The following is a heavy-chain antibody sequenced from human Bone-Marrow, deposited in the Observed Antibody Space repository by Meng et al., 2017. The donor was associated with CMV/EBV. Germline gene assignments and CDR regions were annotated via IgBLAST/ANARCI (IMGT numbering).Heavy chain of an antibody. CDR1: GGSFSGYY. D-gene: IGHD1-26*01. Sequence: SETLSLTCAVYGGSFSGYYWSWIRQPPGKGLEWIGEINHSGSTNYNPSLKSRVTISVDTSKNQFSLKLSSVTAADTAVYYCARGGGRSRSGSYSVDYWGQGTLVTASS. CDR2: INHSGST. J-gene: IGHJ4*02. V-gene: IGHV4-34*01. CDR3: ARGGGRSRSGSYSVDY.